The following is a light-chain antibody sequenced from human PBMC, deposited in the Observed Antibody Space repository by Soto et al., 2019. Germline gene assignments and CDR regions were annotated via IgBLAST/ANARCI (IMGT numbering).Light chain of an antibody. Sequence: IQMTPSPSTLSASVGDRVTIPCRASQSISGWLAWYQQKPGKAPKLLIYDVSSLESGVPSRFSGSGSGTEFTLAISSLQPDDFATYYCQQYNSYPWTFGQGTKVDI. CDR1: QSISGW. CDR2: DVS. CDR3: QQYNSYPWT. J-gene: IGKJ1*01. V-gene: IGKV1-5*01.